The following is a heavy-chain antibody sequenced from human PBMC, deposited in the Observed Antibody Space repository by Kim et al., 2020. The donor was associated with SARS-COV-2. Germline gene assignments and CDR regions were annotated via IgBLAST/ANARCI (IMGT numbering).Heavy chain of an antibody. CDR3: ARVGSGKCFGELLHIDY. CDR2: IYYIFIT. D-gene: IGHD3-10*01. V-gene: IGHV4-31*01. J-gene: IGHJ4*02. CDR1: GGSISSGGYY. Sequence: SYTLSLTCTVSGGSISSGGYYFIFILHHPFNFLYFIFYIYYIFITYYNPSLNILFTISLDTSNNQFSLKLSSVTAADTAVYYCARVGSGKCFGELLHIDYWGQGTLVTVSS.